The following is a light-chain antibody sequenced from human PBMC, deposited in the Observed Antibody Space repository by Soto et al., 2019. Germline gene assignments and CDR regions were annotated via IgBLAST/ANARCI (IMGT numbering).Light chain of an antibody. J-gene: IGKJ1*01. CDR2: AAS. CDR3: QQSYTTPWT. V-gene: IGKV1-39*01. Sequence: DIQMTQSPSSLSASVGDRVTITCRASQSISNSLNWYQQEPGKAPKLLIYAASSLQSGVPSRFSGSGSGTHFTLTISSLQPKDFATYYCQQSYTTPWTFGQGTKVEIK. CDR1: QSISNS.